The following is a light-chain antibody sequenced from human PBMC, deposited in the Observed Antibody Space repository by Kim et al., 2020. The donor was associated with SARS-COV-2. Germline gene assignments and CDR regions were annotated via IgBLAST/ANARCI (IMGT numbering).Light chain of an antibody. CDR1: SGSIASNY. CDR3: QSYDSSNQV. CDR2: EDN. V-gene: IGLV6-57*01. J-gene: IGLJ3*02. Sequence: GKTVTISCTRISGSIASNYVQWYQQRPGSSPTTVIYEDNQRPSGVPDRFSVSIDSSSNSASLTISGLKTEDEADYYCQSYDSSNQVFGGGTQLTVL.